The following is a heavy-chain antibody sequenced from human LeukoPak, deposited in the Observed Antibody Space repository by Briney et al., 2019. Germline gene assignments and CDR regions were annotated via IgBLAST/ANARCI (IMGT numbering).Heavy chain of an antibody. J-gene: IGHJ3*02. CDR3: ARSGSAAGRPDAFDI. CDR2: TYYSGST. D-gene: IGHD2-2*01. Sequence: SETLSLTCTVSGDSISTTSFYWGWLRQPPGKGLDCLGTTYYSGSTYNPSLTSRVTISVDTSKNQFSLKLSSVTAADTAVYYCARSGSAAGRPDAFDIWGQGTMVTVSS. V-gene: IGHV4-39*07. CDR1: GDSISTTSFY.